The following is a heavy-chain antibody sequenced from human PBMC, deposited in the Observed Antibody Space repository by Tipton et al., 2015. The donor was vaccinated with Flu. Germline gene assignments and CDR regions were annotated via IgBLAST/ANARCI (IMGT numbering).Heavy chain of an antibody. CDR2: IRSKANSYAT. Sequence: SLRLSCAASGFTFSGSAMHWVRQASGKGLEWVGRIRSKANSYATAYAASVKGRFTISRDDSKNTAYLQMNSLKTEDTAVYYCTRPSLATYYYDSSNWYFVRWSRGTLVSVSS. D-gene: IGHD3-22*01. CDR1: GFTFSGSA. V-gene: IGHV3-73*01. CDR3: TRPSLATYYYDSSNWYFVR. J-gene: IGHJ2*01.